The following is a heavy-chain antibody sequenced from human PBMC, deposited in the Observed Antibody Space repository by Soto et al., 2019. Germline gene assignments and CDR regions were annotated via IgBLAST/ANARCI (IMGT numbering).Heavy chain of an antibody. J-gene: IGHJ3*02. CDR1: GYRFTSYW. D-gene: IGHD3-22*01. CDR2: INPYDSDT. Sequence: GESLKISCKGFGYRFTSYWIGWVRQMPGKGLEWMGIINPYDSDTRYSPSFQGQVTISADKSISTAYLQWSSLKASDTAMCYCARLSYYDSSGPTPGAFDIWGQGTMVTVSS. CDR3: ARLSYYDSSGPTPGAFDI. V-gene: IGHV5-51*01.